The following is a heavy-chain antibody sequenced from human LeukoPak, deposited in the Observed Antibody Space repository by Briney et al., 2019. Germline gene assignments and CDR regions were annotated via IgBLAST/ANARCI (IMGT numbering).Heavy chain of an antibody. CDR2: ISDRTSYI. Sequence: GGSLRLSCVASGFTFSSSWMTWVRQAPGKGLEWVSSISDRTSYIYYADSVKGRFTISRDNAKNSLYLQMNSLRAEDTAVYYCAKDLLGPVGELAPTLTDYWGQGTLVTVSS. CDR3: AKDLLGPVGELAPTLTDY. D-gene: IGHD3-10*01. CDR1: GFTFSSSW. V-gene: IGHV3-21*04. J-gene: IGHJ4*02.